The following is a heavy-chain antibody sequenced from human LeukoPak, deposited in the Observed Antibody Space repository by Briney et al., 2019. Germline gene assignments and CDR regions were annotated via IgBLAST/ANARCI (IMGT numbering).Heavy chain of an antibody. CDR1: GFTFSSNW. D-gene: IGHD1-26*01. V-gene: IGHV3-7*01. Sequence: SGTSLRLSCAASGFTFSSNWMSWVRQAPGKGLEWVANIKQDGSEKYYVDSVKGRFTISRDNAKNSLYLQMNSLRAEDTAVYYCARTDSGSSGYFDFWGQGTLVTVSS. CDR2: IKQDGSEK. CDR3: ARTDSGSSGYFDF. J-gene: IGHJ4*02.